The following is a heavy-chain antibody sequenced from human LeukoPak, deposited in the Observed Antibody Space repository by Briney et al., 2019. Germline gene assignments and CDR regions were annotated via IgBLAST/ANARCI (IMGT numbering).Heavy chain of an antibody. D-gene: IGHD1-26*01. J-gene: IGHJ4*02. CDR2: IWYDGSNK. V-gene: IGHV3-33*07. Sequence: HPGGSLRLSCAASGFTFTRFNMNWVRQAPGKGLEWVAVIWYDGSNKYYADSVKGRFTISRDNSKNTLYLQMNSLRAEDTAVYYCATSGSYYRFEYWGQGTLVTVSS. CDR1: GFTFTRFN. CDR3: ATSGSYYRFEY.